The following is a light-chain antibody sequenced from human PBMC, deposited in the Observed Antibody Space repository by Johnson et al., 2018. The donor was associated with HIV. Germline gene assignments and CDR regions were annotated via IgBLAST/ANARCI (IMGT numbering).Light chain of an antibody. CDR3: GTWDTSLSSFV. CDR1: SSNIGNNY. Sequence: QSVLTQPPSVSAAPGQKVTISCSGSSSNIGNNYVSWYQQLPGTAPKLLIYENNKRPLGIPDRFSGSKSGTSATLGITGLQTGDEADFYCGTWDTSLSSFVCGTGTKVTV. CDR2: ENN. J-gene: IGLJ1*01. V-gene: IGLV1-51*02.